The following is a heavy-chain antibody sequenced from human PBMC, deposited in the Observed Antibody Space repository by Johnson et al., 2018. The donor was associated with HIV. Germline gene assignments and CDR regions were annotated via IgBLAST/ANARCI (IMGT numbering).Heavy chain of an antibody. D-gene: IGHD4-11*01. CDR3: ANLQSSDFPYAVDV. CDR2: ISYDGSNK. J-gene: IGHJ3*01. CDR1: GFSFSDFA. V-gene: IGHV3-30*04. Sequence: QVQLVESGGGVVQPRRSLRLSCAASGFSFSDFAIHWVRQAPGKGLEWVAVISYDGSNKYYGDSVKGRFTISRDNSKNTLYLQMKSLRAEDTAVYYCANLQSSDFPYAVDVWGQGTMVTVSS.